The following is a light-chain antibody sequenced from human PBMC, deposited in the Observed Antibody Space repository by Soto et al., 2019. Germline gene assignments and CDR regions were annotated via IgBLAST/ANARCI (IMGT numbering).Light chain of an antibody. CDR2: GAS. CDR3: QQYGTSPTT. Sequence: EIVLTHSPGTLSLSPGERATLSCRASQSVTSSYLAWYQQKPGQAPRFLMYGASSRATGIPDRFSGRGSGTDFTLTISRLEPEDFAVYYCQQYGTSPTTFGQGTKVDIK. CDR1: QSVTSSY. V-gene: IGKV3-20*01. J-gene: IGKJ1*01.